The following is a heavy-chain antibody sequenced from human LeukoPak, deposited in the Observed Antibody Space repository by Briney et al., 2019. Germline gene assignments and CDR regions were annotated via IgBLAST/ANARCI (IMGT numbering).Heavy chain of an antibody. CDR2: IDWDDFK. CDR3: ARIGGNWFDP. CDR1: GFSLSTSGMC. V-gene: IGHV2-70*11. Sequence: SGPALVKPTQTLTLTCTFSGFSLSTSGMCVSWIRQPPGKALEWLARIDWDDFKYYSTSLKTRLTISKDTSRNQVVLTMTNMDPVDTATYYCARIGGNWFDPWGQETLVTVSS. J-gene: IGHJ5*02.